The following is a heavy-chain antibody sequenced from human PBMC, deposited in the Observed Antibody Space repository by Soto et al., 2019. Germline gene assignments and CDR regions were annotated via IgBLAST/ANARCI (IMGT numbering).Heavy chain of an antibody. V-gene: IGHV2-5*02. CDR1: GFSLSTTGVG. CDR3: VQSRCGGDCLQSYSSHSYYGLDV. Sequence: QITLKESGPTLVKPTQTLTLTCTFSGFSLSTTGVGVGWIRQPPGKALEWLALIHWDDDKRYNPSLKSRLTITKDTSKNQVVLTMTNMDPVDTATYYCVQSRCGGDCLQSYSSHSYYGLDVWAKGPRSPSP. CDR2: IHWDDDK. D-gene: IGHD2-21*01. J-gene: IGHJ6*02.